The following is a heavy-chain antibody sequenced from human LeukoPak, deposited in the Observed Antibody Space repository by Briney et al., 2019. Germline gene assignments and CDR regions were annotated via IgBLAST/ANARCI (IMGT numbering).Heavy chain of an antibody. CDR3: AGGLTPVAGAVLGY. CDR2: IHHSGTT. Sequence: PSETLSLTCAVYGGSFSGYYWSWIRQPPGKGLEWIGEIHHSGTTNYNPSLKSRVTISVDTSRNQFSLKVSSVTAADTAVYYWAGGLTPVAGAVLGYCGQGTLVTVSS. D-gene: IGHD6-19*01. J-gene: IGHJ4*02. V-gene: IGHV4-34*01. CDR1: GGSFSGYY.